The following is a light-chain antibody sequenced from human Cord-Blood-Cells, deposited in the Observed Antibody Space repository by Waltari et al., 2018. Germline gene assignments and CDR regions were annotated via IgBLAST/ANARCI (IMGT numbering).Light chain of an antibody. Sequence: EIVMTQSPATPSVSPGERATLSCRARQSVSSNLAWYQQQPGQAPRLLIYGASTRATGIPARFSGSGSGTEFTLTISSLQSEDFAVYYCQQYNNWPPYTFGQGTKLEIK. J-gene: IGKJ2*01. CDR1: QSVSSN. V-gene: IGKV3-15*01. CDR2: GAS. CDR3: QQYNNWPPYT.